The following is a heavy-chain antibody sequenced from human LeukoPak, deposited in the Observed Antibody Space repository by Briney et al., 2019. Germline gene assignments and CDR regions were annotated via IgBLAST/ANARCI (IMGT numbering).Heavy chain of an antibody. V-gene: IGHV5-51*01. CDR1: GYSFTSYW. CDR2: IYPGDSDT. D-gene: IGHD3-16*01. J-gene: IGHJ4*02. Sequence: GESLKISCKGSGYSFTSYWIGWVRQMPGKGLEWMGIIYPGDSDTRYSPSFQGQVTISADKSISTAYLQWSSLKASDTAMYYCARQPFHYVPQYYFGYWGQGTLVTVSS. CDR3: ARQPFHYVPQYYFGY.